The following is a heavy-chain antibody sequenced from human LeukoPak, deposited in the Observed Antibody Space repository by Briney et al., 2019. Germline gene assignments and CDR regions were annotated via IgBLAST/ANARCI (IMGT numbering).Heavy chain of an antibody. V-gene: IGHV3-23*01. CDR2: ISGSGGST. J-gene: IGHJ6*02. CDR1: GFTFSSYA. CDR3: AKGPFGDCAMYYYGMDV. D-gene: IGHD2-21*02. Sequence: PGGSLRLSCAASGFTFSSYAMSWVRQAPGKGLEWVSAISGSGGSTYYADSVKGRFTISRDESKNTLYVQMNSLRVDDTAVYYCAKGPFGDCAMYYYGMDVWGQGTTVTVSS.